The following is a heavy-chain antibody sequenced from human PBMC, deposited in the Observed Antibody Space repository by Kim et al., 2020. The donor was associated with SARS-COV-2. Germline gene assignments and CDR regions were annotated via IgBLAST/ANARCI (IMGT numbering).Heavy chain of an antibody. V-gene: IGHV3-9*01. CDR3: AKNYDFDY. CDR2: ISWNSGSI. Sequence: GGSLRLSCAASGFTFDDYAMHWVRQAPGKGLEWVSGISWNSGSIGYADSVKGRFTISRDNAKNSLYLQMNSLRAEDTALYYCAKNYDFDYWGQGTLVTVS. D-gene: IGHD5-12*01. J-gene: IGHJ4*02. CDR1: GFTFDDYA.